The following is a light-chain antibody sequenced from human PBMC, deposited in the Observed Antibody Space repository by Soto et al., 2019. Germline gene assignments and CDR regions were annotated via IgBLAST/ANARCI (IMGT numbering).Light chain of an antibody. J-gene: IGLJ2*01. CDR1: SSDVGGYKF. CDR2: EVS. CDR3: SSYAGSNNFVV. Sequence: QSALAQPPSASGSPGQSVTISCTGTSSDVGGYKFVSWYQQHPGKAPKLIIYEVSKRPSGVPDRFSGSKSGNTASLTVSGLQTEDEADYYCSSYAGSNNFVVFGGGTKVTVL. V-gene: IGLV2-8*01.